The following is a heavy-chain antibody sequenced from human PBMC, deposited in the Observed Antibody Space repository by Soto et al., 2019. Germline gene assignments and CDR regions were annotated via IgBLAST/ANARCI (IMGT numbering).Heavy chain of an antibody. CDR2: INSDGTST. Sequence: EVQLVESGGGLVQPGGSLRLPCAGSGFTFNTYWIHWVRQAPGKGLVWVSCINSDGTSTRYADSVKGRFTISRDNAKNTLYLQMNSLRTEDTAVYDCARGRYYGMDVLGQGTTVTVSS. J-gene: IGHJ6*02. CDR1: GFTFNTYW. V-gene: IGHV3-74*01. CDR3: ARGRYYGMDV.